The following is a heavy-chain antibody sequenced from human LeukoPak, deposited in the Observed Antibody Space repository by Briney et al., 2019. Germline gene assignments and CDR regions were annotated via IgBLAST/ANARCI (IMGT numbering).Heavy chain of an antibody. D-gene: IGHD6-13*01. V-gene: IGHV4-59*01. CDR3: ARLYSSSLGRVFDY. Sequence: PSETLSFTCTVSGGSISRDYWSWIPQPPGKGLEWIGYIYYSGSTNYNPSLKSRITILVDTSKNQFSLKLSSVSAADTAVYYCARLYSSSLGRVFDYWGQGTLVTVTS. CDR1: GGSISRDY. J-gene: IGHJ4*02. CDR2: IYYSGST.